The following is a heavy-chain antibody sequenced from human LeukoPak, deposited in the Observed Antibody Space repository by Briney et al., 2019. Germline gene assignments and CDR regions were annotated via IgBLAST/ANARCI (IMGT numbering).Heavy chain of an antibody. CDR2: THYSGST. J-gene: IGHJ6*03. Sequence: SETLSLTCTVSSGSISSSDYHWGWIRQPPGKGLEWMGSTHYSGSTYYNPSLKSRVTVSVDTSKNQFSLILTSVTAADRAVYCCARGYCSSTTCSGVGYMDVWGKGTTVTVSS. CDR3: ARGYCSSTTCSGVGYMDV. D-gene: IGHD2-2*01. V-gene: IGHV4-39*01. CDR1: SGSISSSDYH.